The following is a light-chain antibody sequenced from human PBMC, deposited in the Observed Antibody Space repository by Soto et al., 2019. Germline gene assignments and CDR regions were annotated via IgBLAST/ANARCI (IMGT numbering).Light chain of an antibody. CDR2: AAS. V-gene: IGKV1-5*01. Sequence: DIQMTQSPSTLSGSVGDRVTITCRASQTISSWLAWYQQKPGKAPKLLIYAASSLQSGVPSRFSGSRSGTEFTLTISSLQPDDFATYYCQQYDSYWTFGQGTKVDIK. CDR3: QQYDSYWT. J-gene: IGKJ1*01. CDR1: QTISSW.